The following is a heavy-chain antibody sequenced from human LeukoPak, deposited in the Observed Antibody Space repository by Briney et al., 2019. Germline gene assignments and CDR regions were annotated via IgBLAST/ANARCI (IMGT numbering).Heavy chain of an antibody. Sequence: SETLSLTCTVSGGSISSFYWSWIRQPPGKGLERIGYISYSGSTHYNPSLKSRVTISVDTSKNQFSLKLSSVTAADTAVYYCASLVGYSSGWYSDYWGQGTLVTVSS. CDR3: ASLVGYSSGWYSDY. D-gene: IGHD6-19*01. J-gene: IGHJ4*02. CDR2: ISYSGST. CDR1: GGSISSFY. V-gene: IGHV4-59*01.